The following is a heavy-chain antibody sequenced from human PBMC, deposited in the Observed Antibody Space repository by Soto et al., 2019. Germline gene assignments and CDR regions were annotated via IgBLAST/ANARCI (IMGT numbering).Heavy chain of an antibody. CDR1: GFTFSSYS. CDR3: ARDGKSSSSFSGYYYYGMDV. V-gene: IGHV3-21*01. Sequence: PGESLKISCAASGFTFSSYSMNWVRQAPGKGLEWVSSISSSSSYIYYADSVKGRFTISRDNAKNSLYLQMNSLRAEDTAVYYCARDGKSSSSFSGYYYYGMDVWGQGTTVTVSS. D-gene: IGHD6-6*01. CDR2: ISSSSSYI. J-gene: IGHJ6*02.